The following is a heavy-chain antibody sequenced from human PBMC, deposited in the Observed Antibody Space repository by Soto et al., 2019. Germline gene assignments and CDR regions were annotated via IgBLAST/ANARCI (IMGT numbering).Heavy chain of an antibody. D-gene: IGHD2-21*01. J-gene: IGHJ6*02. V-gene: IGHV1-18*01. CDR3: ARAPRSCGNFSWYSYATHF. Sequence: GASVKVSCKASGYTFTSYGISWVRQAPGQGLEWMGWISAYNGNTNYAQKLQGRVTMTTDASTSTAYMELRSLRSDDTAVYYCARAPRSCGNFSWYSYATHFWCQGITVTLFS. CDR2: ISAYNGNT. CDR1: GYTFTSYG.